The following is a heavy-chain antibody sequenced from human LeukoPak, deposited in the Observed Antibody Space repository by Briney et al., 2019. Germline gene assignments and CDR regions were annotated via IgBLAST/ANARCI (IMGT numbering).Heavy chain of an antibody. D-gene: IGHD3-3*01. V-gene: IGHV1-2*02. J-gene: IGHJ4*02. CDR1: GYTFTGYY. CDR2: INPNSGGT. Sequence: GASVKVSCKASGYTFTGYYMHWVRQAPGQGLEWMGWINPNSGGTNYAQKFQGRVTMTRDTSISTAYMELSRLRSDDTAVYCCARGYYDFWSGYHTFDYWGQGTLVTASS. CDR3: ARGYYDFWSGYHTFDY.